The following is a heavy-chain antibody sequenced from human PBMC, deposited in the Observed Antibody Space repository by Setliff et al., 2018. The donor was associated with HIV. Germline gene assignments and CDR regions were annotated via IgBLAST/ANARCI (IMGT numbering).Heavy chain of an antibody. CDR2: IKQDGSEK. V-gene: IGHV3-7*01. CDR3: ARDPYPYADYGDWYFDL. J-gene: IGHJ2*01. D-gene: IGHD4-17*01. CDR1: GFTFGSYW. Sequence: GGSLRHSCAASGFTFGSYWMSWVRQAPGKGLEWVANIKQDGSEKYYVDSVKGRFTISRDNAKNSLYLQMNSLIAEDTAVYYCARDPYPYADYGDWYFDLWGRGTLVTVSS.